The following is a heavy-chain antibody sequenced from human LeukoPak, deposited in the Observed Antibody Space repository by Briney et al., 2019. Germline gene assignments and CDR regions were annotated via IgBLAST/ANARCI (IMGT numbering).Heavy chain of an antibody. J-gene: IGHJ5*02. CDR2: ISSTGSTI. CDR1: GFTFSYYY. V-gene: IGHV3-11*01. CDR3: ARDGEMAPITSWFDP. D-gene: IGHD5-24*01. Sequence: SGGSLRLSCAASGFTFSYYYMSWIRQAPGKGLEWVSYISSTGSTIYYADSVKGRFTISRDNAKNSLYLHMNSLRAEDTAVYSCARDGEMAPITSWFDPWGQGTLVTVS.